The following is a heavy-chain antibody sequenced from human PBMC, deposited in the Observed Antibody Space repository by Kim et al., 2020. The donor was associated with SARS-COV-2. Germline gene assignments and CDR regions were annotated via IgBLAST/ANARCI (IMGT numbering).Heavy chain of an antibody. V-gene: IGHV5-51*01. D-gene: IGHD3-3*01. CDR3: ARDITIFGVVTSHDAFDI. Sequence: GESLKISCQGSGYSFTSYWIGWVRQMPGKGLEWMGIIYPGDSDTRYSPSFQGQVTISADKSISTAYLQWSSLKASDTAMYYCARDITIFGVVTSHDAFDIWGQGTMVTVSS. J-gene: IGHJ3*02. CDR1: GYSFTSYW. CDR2: IYPGDSDT.